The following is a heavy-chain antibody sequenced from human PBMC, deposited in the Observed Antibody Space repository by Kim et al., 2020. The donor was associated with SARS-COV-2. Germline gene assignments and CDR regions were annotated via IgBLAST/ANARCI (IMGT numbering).Heavy chain of an antibody. J-gene: IGHJ2*01. D-gene: IGHD3-22*01. Sequence: GGSLRLSCAASGITFSDYYMTWMRQAPGKGLEWMSYISGTGVHTNYADSVKGRFTISIDTAKNSVFLQMKSLRAEDTAVYYCARRGHYDNFHFWGRGTLVTVSS. CDR3: ARRGHYDNFHF. CDR1: GITFSDYY. V-gene: IGHV3-11*03. CDR2: ISGTGVHT.